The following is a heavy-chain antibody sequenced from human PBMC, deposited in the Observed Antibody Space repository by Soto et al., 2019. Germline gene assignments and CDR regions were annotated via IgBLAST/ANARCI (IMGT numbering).Heavy chain of an antibody. Sequence: GGFLRLSCAASGFTFSSYAMSWVRQAPGKGLEWVSAISGSGGSTYYADSVKGRFTISRDNSKNTLYLQMNSLRAEDTAVYYCAKEDRSHHPFEGFSGSGWYGRFTAFDYWGQGTLVTVSS. J-gene: IGHJ4*02. CDR1: GFTFSSYA. D-gene: IGHD6-19*01. CDR3: AKEDRSHHPFEGFSGSGWYGRFTAFDY. V-gene: IGHV3-23*01. CDR2: ISGSGGST.